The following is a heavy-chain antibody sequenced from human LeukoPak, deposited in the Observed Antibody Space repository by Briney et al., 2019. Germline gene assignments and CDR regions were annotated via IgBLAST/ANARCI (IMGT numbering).Heavy chain of an antibody. V-gene: IGHV3-48*01. CDR2: ISSSSSTI. CDR3: ARDYGRRYSGSYSAYYYGMDV. J-gene: IGHJ6*02. Sequence: GGSLRLSCAASGFTFSSYSMNWVRQAPGKGLEWVSYISSSSSTIYYADSVKGRFTISRDNAKNSLYLQMNSLRAEDTAVYYCARDYGRRYSGSYSAYYYGMDVWGQGTTVTVSS. D-gene: IGHD1-26*01. CDR1: GFTFSSYS.